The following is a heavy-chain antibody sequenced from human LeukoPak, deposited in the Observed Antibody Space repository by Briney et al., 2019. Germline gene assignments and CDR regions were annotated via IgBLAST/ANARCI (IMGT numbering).Heavy chain of an antibody. CDR2: ISSSGSTI. V-gene: IGHV3-48*01. D-gene: IGHD2-15*01. CDR1: GFIFSSYS. CDR3: AKDGGDIASPCYMDV. Sequence: PGGSLRLSCAASGFIFSSYSMNWVRQAPGRGLEWVSYISSSGSTIYYADSVKGRFTISRDNAKNSLYLQMNSLRAEDTAVYYCAKDGGDIASPCYMDVWGKGTTVTVSS. J-gene: IGHJ6*03.